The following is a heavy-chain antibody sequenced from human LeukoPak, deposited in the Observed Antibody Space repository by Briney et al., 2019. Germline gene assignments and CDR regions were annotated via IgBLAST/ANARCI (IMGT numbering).Heavy chain of an antibody. V-gene: IGHV4-59*01. D-gene: IGHD5-18*01. J-gene: IGHJ4*02. CDR1: GGSISTYY. Sequence: ETLSLTCTVSGGSISTYYWSWIRQPPGKGLEWIGYIHYSGSTNYNPSLKSRITISVGTSKNQFSLKLTSVTAADTAVYYCARIGYGSFDYWGQGTLVTVSS. CDR2: IHYSGST. CDR3: ARIGYGSFDY.